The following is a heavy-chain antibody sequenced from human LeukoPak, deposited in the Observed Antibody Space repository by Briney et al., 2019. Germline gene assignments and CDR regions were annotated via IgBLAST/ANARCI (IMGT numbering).Heavy chain of an antibody. V-gene: IGHV3-23*01. Sequence: GGSLRLSCAASGFTFSNYAMSWVRQAPGKGLEWVSSISYNGGSIYYADSVKGRFTMSRDKSKNTVHLQMNSLRAEDTAVYYCATYRVTTVTPFDYWGQGTLVTVSS. J-gene: IGHJ4*02. D-gene: IGHD4-17*01. CDR1: GFTFSNYA. CDR3: ATYRVTTVTPFDY. CDR2: ISYNGGSI.